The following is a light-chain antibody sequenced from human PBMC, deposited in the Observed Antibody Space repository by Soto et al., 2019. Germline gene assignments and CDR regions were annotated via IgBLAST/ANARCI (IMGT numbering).Light chain of an antibody. J-gene: IGKJ4*01. CDR1: QGIRND. CDR3: LQDYNYPLT. CDR2: AAS. V-gene: IGKV1-6*01. Sequence: AIQMTQSPSSLSASVGDRVTITCRASQGIRNDLGWYQQKPGKAPRLLIYAASSLQSGVPSRFSGSGSGTDFTLTISSLQPEDCATYYCLQDYNYPLTFGGGTKVDIK.